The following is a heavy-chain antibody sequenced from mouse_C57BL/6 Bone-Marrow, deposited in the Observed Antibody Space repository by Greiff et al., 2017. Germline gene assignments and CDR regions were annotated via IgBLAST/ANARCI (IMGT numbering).Heavy chain of an antibody. CDR2: IWSGGST. CDR3: ARNHPGWFAY. J-gene: IGHJ3*01. CDR1: GFSLTSYG. V-gene: IGHV2-2*01. Sequence: VQLVESGPGLVQPSQSLSITCTVSGFSLTSYGVHWVRQSPGKGLEWLGEIWSGGSTDYNAAFISRLSISKDNSKSQVFFKMTSLQADDTAIYYCARNHPGWFAYWGQGTLVTVSA.